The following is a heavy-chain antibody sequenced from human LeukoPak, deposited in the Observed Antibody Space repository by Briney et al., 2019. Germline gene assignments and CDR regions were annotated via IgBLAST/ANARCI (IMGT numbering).Heavy chain of an antibody. CDR3: AKGSGYVTDFDY. J-gene: IGHJ4*02. CDR1: GFTFSTYV. Sequence: PGGSLRLSCAASGFTFSTYVMSWVRQAPGKGLEWVSGISGSGENTYHADSVKGRFTISRDNSKNTLYLQMNSLRAEDTAVYYCAKGSGYVTDFDYWGQGTLVTVSS. D-gene: IGHD3-9*01. CDR2: ISGSGENT. V-gene: IGHV3-23*01.